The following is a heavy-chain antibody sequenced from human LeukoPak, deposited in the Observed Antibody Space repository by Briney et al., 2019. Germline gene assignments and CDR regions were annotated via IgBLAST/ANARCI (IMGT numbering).Heavy chain of an antibody. CDR2: MNPHTGDT. CDR3: ASANFQY. V-gene: IGHV1-8*03. D-gene: IGHD2-8*01. CDR1: GYTFTSFD. Sequence: ASVKVSCKASGYTFTSFDINWVRQATGQGLEWMGWMNPHTGDTAYAQSLHGRVTITRSTSLSTAYMELSGLRSEDTAVYFCASANFQYWGQGTLVTVSS. J-gene: IGHJ1*01.